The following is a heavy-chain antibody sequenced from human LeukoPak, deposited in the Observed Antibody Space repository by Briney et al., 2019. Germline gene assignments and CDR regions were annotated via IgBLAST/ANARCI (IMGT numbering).Heavy chain of an antibody. CDR1: GGSFSGYY. D-gene: IGHD6-13*01. CDR3: ARRPIAAGNNWFDP. V-gene: IGHV4-39*01. J-gene: IGHJ5*02. CDR2: IYYTGTT. Sequence: PSETLSLTCAVYGGSFSGYYWGWVRQPPGKGLDWIGSIYYTGTTYYSPSLQTRATLSFDTSKNQFSLKLTSVTAADTAVYFCARRPIAAGNNWFDPWGQGTLVTVSS.